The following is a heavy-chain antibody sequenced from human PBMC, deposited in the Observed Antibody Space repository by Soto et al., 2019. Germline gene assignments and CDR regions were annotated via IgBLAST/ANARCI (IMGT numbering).Heavy chain of an antibody. Sequence: QVQLVQSGAEVKKPGSSVKVSCKASGGTFSSYTISWVRQAPGQGLEWMGRIIPILGIANYAQKFQGRVTITADKSTSTAYMELRSLRSEDTALYYCARVAAAANGWFDPWGQGTLVTVSS. J-gene: IGHJ5*02. CDR1: GGTFSSYT. D-gene: IGHD7-27*01. CDR2: IIPILGIA. V-gene: IGHV1-69*02. CDR3: ARVAAAANGWFDP.